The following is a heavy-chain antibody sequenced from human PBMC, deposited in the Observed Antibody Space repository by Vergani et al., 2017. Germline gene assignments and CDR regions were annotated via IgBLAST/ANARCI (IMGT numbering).Heavy chain of an antibody. J-gene: IGHJ5*02. CDR2: IIPIFGTA. D-gene: IGHD6-6*01. CDR1: GGTFSSYA. V-gene: IGHV1-69*01. CDR3: AHVADRPSWFDP. Sequence: QVQLLQSGAEVKKPGSSVKVSCKASGGTFSSYAISWVRQAPGQGLEWRGGIIPIFGTAKYAPKFQGRVTITADESTRKAYMELSSLRSEDTAVYYCAHVADRPSWFDPWGQGTLVTVSS.